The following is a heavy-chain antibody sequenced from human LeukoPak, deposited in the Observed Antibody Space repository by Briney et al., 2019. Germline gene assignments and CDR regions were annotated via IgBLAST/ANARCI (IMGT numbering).Heavy chain of an antibody. CDR1: GYSISSGYY. J-gene: IGHJ4*02. Sequence: SETLSLTCTVSGYSISSGYYWSWIRQPPGKGLEWIGYIYYSGSTYYNPSLESRVTILVDTSKNQFSLKLSSVTAADTAVYYCARMGNSGSYWGIFDYWGQGTLVTVSS. V-gene: IGHV4-61*01. CDR3: ARMGNSGSYWGIFDY. D-gene: IGHD1-26*01. CDR2: IYYSGST.